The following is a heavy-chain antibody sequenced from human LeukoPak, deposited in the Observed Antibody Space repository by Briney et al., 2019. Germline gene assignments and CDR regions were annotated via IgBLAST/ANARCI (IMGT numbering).Heavy chain of an antibody. CDR1: GGSFSGYY. V-gene: IGHV4-34*01. Sequence: PSETLSLTCAVYGGSFSGYYWSWIRQPPGKGLEWIGEINHSGSTNYNPSLKSRVTISVDTSKNQFSLKLSSVTAADTAVYYCASSTGTTSEALSGLNYWGQGTLVTVSS. D-gene: IGHD1-7*01. CDR2: INHSGST. J-gene: IGHJ4*02. CDR3: ASSTGTTSEALSGLNY.